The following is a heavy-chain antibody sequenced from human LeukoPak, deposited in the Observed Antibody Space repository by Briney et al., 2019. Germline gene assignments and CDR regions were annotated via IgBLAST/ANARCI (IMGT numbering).Heavy chain of an antibody. J-gene: IGHJ3*02. Sequence: GGSLRLSCAASGFTFNDYAMHWVRQAPGKGLEWVSGISWNSGSIGYADSVKGRFTISRDNAKNSLYLQMNSLRAEDTAVYYCARGAYYYDSSGYYSFDIWGQGTMVTVSS. CDR3: ARGAYYYDSSGYYSFDI. CDR2: ISWNSGSI. CDR1: GFTFNDYA. V-gene: IGHV3-9*01. D-gene: IGHD3-22*01.